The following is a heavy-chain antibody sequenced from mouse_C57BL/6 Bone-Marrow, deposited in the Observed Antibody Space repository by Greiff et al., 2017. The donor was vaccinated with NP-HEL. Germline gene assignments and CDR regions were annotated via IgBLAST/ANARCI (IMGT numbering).Heavy chain of an antibody. CDR3: AREGRWLRRGYWYVNV. Sequence: VQLQQPGTELVKPGTSVKLSCKSSGYTFTSYWMHWVKQRPGQGLEWIGNINPSNGGTNYNEKFKSKATLTVDKSASTAYMQLSSLTSDDSAVSYCAREGRWLRRGYWYVNVWDTGTTVTVSS. J-gene: IGHJ1*03. CDR2: INPSNGGT. V-gene: IGHV1-53*01. D-gene: IGHD2-2*01. CDR1: GYTFTSYW.